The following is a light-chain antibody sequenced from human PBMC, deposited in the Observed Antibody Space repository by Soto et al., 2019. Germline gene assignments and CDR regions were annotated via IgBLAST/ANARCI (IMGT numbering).Light chain of an antibody. Sequence: QLVLTQPPSVSGAPGQRVTISCTGTSSNIGAGYNVHWYQQLPGTAPKLLIYDNNNRPSGVPDRFSGSKSGTSASLAIRGLQTEDEADYYCQSYDSSLSSSIFGGGTKLTVL. V-gene: IGLV1-40*01. CDR2: DNN. J-gene: IGLJ2*01. CDR3: QSYDSSLSSSI. CDR1: SSNIGAGYN.